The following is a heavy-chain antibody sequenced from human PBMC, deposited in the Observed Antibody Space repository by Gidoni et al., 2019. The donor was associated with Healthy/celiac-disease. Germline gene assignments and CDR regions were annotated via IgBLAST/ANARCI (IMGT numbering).Heavy chain of an antibody. CDR1: GFTFSSYA. D-gene: IGHD6-19*01. CDR2: ISGSGGST. V-gene: IGHV3-23*01. J-gene: IGHJ4*02. CDR3: ATDVAATDFRGYYFDY. Sequence: EVQLLESGGGLVQPGGSLSLSCAASGFTFSSYAMSWVRQAPGKGLECVSAISGSGGSTYYADSVKGRFTISRDNSKNTLYLQMNSLRAEDTAVYYCATDVAATDFRGYYFDYWGQGTLVTVSS.